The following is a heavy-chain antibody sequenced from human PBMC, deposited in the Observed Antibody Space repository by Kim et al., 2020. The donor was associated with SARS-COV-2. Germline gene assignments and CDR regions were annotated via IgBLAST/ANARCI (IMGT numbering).Heavy chain of an antibody. D-gene: IGHD2-8*01. CDR3: AKEVHCTNGVCAFDY. J-gene: IGHJ4*01. CDR2: ISWNSGSI. Sequence: GGSLRLSCAASGFTFDDYAMHWVRQAPGKGLEWVSGISWNSGSIGYADSVKGRFTISRDNAKNSLYLQMNSLRAEDTALYYCAKEVHCTNGVCAFDYWG. V-gene: IGHV3-9*01. CDR1: GFTFDDYA.